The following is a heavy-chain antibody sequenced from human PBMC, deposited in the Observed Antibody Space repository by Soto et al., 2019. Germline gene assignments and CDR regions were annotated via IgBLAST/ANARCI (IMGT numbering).Heavy chain of an antibody. Sequence: EVQLVQSGAEVKKPGESLKISCKGSGYTFASYWIAWVRQMPGKGLEWMGIINPADSDITYSPSLQGRFTISADKSISTAYLQWSSRTASDTAMYYCARRGRGVYTGHDNYFDYWGQGTPVTVSS. CDR3: ARRGRGVYTGHDNYFDY. V-gene: IGHV5-51*03. J-gene: IGHJ4*02. D-gene: IGHD5-12*01. CDR1: GYTFASYW. CDR2: INPADSDI.